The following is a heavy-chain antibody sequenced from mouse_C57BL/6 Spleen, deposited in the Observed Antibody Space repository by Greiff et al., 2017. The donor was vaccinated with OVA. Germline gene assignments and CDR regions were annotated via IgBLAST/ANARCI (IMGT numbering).Heavy chain of an antibody. D-gene: IGHD3-3*01. CDR2: IYPGDGDP. Sequence: QVQLQQSGPELVKPGASVKISCKASGYAFSSSWMNWVKQRPGKGLEWIGRIYPGDGDPNYNGKFKGKATLTADKSSSTAYMQLSSLTSEDSAVYFCAREGMGGYAMDYWGQGTSVTVSS. J-gene: IGHJ4*01. V-gene: IGHV1-82*01. CDR1: GYAFSSSW. CDR3: AREGMGGYAMDY.